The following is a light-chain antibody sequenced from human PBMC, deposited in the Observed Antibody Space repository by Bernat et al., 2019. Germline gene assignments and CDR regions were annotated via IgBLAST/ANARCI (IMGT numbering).Light chain of an antibody. CDR3: QSADSSGNYV. CDR1: ALPKQY. V-gene: IGLV3-25*03. CDR2: KDS. Sequence: SYELTQPPSVSVSPGQTARITCSGDALPKQYAYWYQQKPGQAPVLVIYKDSERPSGIPERFSGSSSGTTVTLTISGVQAEDEADYYCQSADSSGNYVFGTVTKVTVL. J-gene: IGLJ1*01.